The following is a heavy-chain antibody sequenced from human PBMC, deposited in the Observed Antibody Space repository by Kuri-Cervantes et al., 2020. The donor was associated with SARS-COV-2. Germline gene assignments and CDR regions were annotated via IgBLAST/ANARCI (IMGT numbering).Heavy chain of an antibody. CDR3: ARPHKAYYDVLTGLDH. CDR1: GGSFSTYA. V-gene: IGHV1-69*04. Sequence: SVKVSCKTSGGSFSTYAVTWVRQAPGQGLEWMGRIIPVLGVANYSLKFRDRFTITADTSTRTVYMELSGLRSEDTALYYCARPHKAYYDVLTGLDHWGQGTRVTVAS. CDR2: IIPVLGVA. D-gene: IGHD3-9*01. J-gene: IGHJ4*02.